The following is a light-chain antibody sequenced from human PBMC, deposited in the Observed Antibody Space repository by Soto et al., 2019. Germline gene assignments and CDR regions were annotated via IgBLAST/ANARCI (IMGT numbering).Light chain of an antibody. V-gene: IGKV1-5*03. CDR2: NAT. CDR3: HQYNDFHWT. Sequence: DIQMTQSPSTLSASVGDGVTITCRASQSIGSWLAWYQQKPGKAPKLLIYNATNLQSGVPSRFSGSGSGTEFSLTISSLQPVDSATYYRHQYNDFHWTXGQGTKVDIK. J-gene: IGKJ1*01. CDR1: QSIGSW.